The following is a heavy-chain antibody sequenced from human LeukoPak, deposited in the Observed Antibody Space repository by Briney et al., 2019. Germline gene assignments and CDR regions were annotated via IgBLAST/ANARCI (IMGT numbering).Heavy chain of an antibody. J-gene: IGHJ4*02. CDR2: ISGSGGST. V-gene: IGHV3-23*01. Sequence: GGSLRLSCAASGFTFSSYAMSWVRQAPGKGLEWVSAISGSGGSTYYADSVKGRFTISRDNSKNTRYLQMNSLRAEDTAVYYCAKTFYSSGYPIDYWGQGTLVTVSS. D-gene: IGHD3-22*01. CDR1: GFTFSSYA. CDR3: AKTFYSSGYPIDY.